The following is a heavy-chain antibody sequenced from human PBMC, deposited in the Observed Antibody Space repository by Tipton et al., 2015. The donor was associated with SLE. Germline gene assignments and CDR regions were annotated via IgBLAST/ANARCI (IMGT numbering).Heavy chain of an antibody. CDR3: AREHPPSIGGDY. CDR1: GGSISSYY. V-gene: IGHV4-59*01. J-gene: IGHJ4*02. Sequence: TLSLTCTVSGGSISSYYWGWIRQPPGKGLEWIGYIYYSGSTNYNPSLKSRVTISVDTSKNQFSLKLSSVTAADTAVYYCAREHPPSIGGDYWGQGTLVTVSS. CDR2: IYYSGST.